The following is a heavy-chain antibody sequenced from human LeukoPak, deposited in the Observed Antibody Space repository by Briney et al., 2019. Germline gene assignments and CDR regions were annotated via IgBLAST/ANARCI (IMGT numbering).Heavy chain of an antibody. D-gene: IGHD3-10*01. J-gene: IGHJ5*02. CDR2: IYTSGST. CDR3: ARHYVRGVIT. Sequence: SQTLSLTCTGSGGSISSGSYYWSWIRQPAGKGLEWIGRIYTSGSTNYNPSLKSRVTISVDTSKNQFSLKLSSVTAADTAVYYSARHYVRGVITWGQGTLVTVSS. V-gene: IGHV4-61*02. CDR1: GGSISSGSYY.